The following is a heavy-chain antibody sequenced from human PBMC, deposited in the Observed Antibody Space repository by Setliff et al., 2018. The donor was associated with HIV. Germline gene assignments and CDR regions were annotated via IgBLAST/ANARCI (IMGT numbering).Heavy chain of an antibody. CDR2: INYSGST. J-gene: IGHJ4*02. V-gene: IGHV4-34*01. CDR3: ARRGVMITFGGVYFDY. Sequence: ETLSLTCAVYGGSFSGYYWSWIRQPPGKGLEWIGEINYSGSTNYNPSLKSRVTVSADTSKNQFSLKLRSVTAADTAVYYCARRGVMITFGGVYFDYWGQGTLVTVSS. D-gene: IGHD3-16*01. CDR1: GGSFSGYY.